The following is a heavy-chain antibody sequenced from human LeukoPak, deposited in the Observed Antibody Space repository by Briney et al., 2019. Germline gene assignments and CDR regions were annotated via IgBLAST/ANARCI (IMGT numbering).Heavy chain of an antibody. CDR2: ISSSSSTI. J-gene: IGHJ4*02. Sequence: GGSLRLSCAASGFTFSSYSMNWVRQAPGKGLEWVSYISSSSSTIYYADSVKGRFTISRDNSKNTLYLQMNSLKTEDTAVYYCTPTGSGYYLGGYWGQGTLVTVSS. V-gene: IGHV3-48*01. CDR3: TPTGSGYYLGGY. D-gene: IGHD5-12*01. CDR1: GFTFSSYS.